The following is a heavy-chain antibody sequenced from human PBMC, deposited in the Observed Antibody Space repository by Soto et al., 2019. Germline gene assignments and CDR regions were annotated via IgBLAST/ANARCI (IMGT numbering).Heavy chain of an antibody. Sequence: SETLSLTCTVSCGSFGSSAYYWGWIRRAPGKGLEWIGSINSSGSTFSNPSLKSRVTLSVDTSKNQFSLKLTSVTAADTALYYGMDVWGQGTTVTVSS. CDR3: MDV. CDR1: CGSFGSSAYY. J-gene: IGHJ6*02. V-gene: IGHV4-39*01. CDR2: INSSGST.